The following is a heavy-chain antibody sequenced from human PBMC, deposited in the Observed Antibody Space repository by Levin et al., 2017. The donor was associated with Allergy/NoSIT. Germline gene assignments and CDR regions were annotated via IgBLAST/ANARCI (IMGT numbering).Heavy chain of an antibody. Sequence: AGGSLRLSCAASGFTFSSYWMHWVRQAPGKGLVWVSRINSDGSSTSYADSVKGRFTISRDNAKNTLYLQMNSLRAEDTAVYYCARDRIIAARHYYDYYMDVWGKGTTVTVSS. J-gene: IGHJ6*03. CDR2: INSDGSST. CDR1: GFTFSSYW. CDR3: ARDRIIAARHYYDYYMDV. D-gene: IGHD6-6*01. V-gene: IGHV3-74*01.